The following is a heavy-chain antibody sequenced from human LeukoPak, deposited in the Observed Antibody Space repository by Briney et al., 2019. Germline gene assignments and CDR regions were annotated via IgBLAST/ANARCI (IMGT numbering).Heavy chain of an antibody. CDR3: ARDGARYYFDY. J-gene: IGHJ4*02. CDR1: GFTVSSNY. Sequence: GGSLRLSCAASGFTVSSNYMSWVRQAPGKGLEWVSVIYSGGSTYYADSVKGRFTISRDNSKNTLYLQMNSLRAEDTAVYYCARDGARYYFDYWGQGTLVTVSS. V-gene: IGHV3-53*05. D-gene: IGHD1-26*01. CDR2: IYSGGST.